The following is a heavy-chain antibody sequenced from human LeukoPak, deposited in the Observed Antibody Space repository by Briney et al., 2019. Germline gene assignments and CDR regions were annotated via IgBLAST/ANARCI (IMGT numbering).Heavy chain of an antibody. D-gene: IGHD2-21*02. V-gene: IGHV3-15*01. CDR1: GFTFSNAW. CDR2: IKSKTDGGTT. Sequence: GGSLRLSCAASGFTFSNAWMSWVRQAPGKGLEWVVRIKSKTDGGTTDYAAPVKGRFTIPRDDSKHTLHLQMNSLKTEDTAVYYCTTDSSDCYSCSDYWGQGTLVTVSS. CDR3: TTDSSDCYSCSDY. J-gene: IGHJ4*02.